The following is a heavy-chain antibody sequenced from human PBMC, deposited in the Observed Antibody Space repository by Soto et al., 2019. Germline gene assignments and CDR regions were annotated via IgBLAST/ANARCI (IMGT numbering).Heavy chain of an antibody. V-gene: IGHV5-10-1*01. CDR3: ASILQGSGHKRYHYGMDV. D-gene: IGHD4-4*01. Sequence: PVESLTISCHLSASSFTIYAIRCALQLPGKGLEWMGRIDPSDSYTNDSPSFQGHVTISADKSISTAYLQWSRLKASDTAMYYCASILQGSGHKRYHYGMDVWGQGTTVTVSS. CDR1: ASSFTIYA. CDR2: IDPSDSYT. J-gene: IGHJ6*01.